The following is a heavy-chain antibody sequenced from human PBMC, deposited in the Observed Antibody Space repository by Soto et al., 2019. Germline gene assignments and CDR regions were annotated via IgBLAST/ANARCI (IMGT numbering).Heavy chain of an antibody. CDR3: ARVLFGSYFDY. V-gene: IGHV1-3*01. CDR2: IDPGDGNT. J-gene: IGHJ4*02. CDR1: GYNFLNFC. Sequence: GASMEVCRKASGYNFLNFCMHWVRQAPGQRLEWMGWIDPGDGNTKYSENFQGRVTITRDAAASTAYMELSSLRSEDTTVYYCARVLFGSYFDYWGQGTLVTVSS. D-gene: IGHD2-15*01.